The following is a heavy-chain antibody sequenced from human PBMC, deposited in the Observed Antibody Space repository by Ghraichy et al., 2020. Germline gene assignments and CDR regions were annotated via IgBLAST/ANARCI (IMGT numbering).Heavy chain of an antibody. CDR1: GFTFSDHY. Sequence: GGSLRLSCAASGFTFSDHYMDWVRQAPGKGLEWVGRSRNKANSYTTEYAASVKGRFTISRDDSKNSLYLQMNSLKTEDTAVYYCARAGLVGATDFDNWGQGTLVTVSS. D-gene: IGHD1-26*01. J-gene: IGHJ4*02. V-gene: IGHV3-72*01. CDR3: ARAGLVGATDFDN. CDR2: SRNKANSYTT.